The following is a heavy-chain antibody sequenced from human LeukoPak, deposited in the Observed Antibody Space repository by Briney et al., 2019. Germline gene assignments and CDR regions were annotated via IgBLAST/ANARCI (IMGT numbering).Heavy chain of an antibody. CDR3: AREWGDY. CDR1: GFSFSRHN. D-gene: IGHD3-16*01. Sequence: PGGSLRLSCAASGFSFSRHNMNWVRQAPMKGLEWVSLIYSGGSTYYADSVKGRFTISRDISKNTLYLQMNSLRAEDTAVYYCAREWGDYWGQGTLVTVSS. J-gene: IGHJ4*02. V-gene: IGHV3-66*01. CDR2: IYSGGST.